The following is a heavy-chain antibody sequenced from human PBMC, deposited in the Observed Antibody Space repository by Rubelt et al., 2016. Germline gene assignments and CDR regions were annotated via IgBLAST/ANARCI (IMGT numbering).Heavy chain of an antibody. CDR2: ISAYNGNT. Sequence: QVQLVQSGAEVKKPGASVKVSCKASGYTFTSYGISWVRQAPGQGLEWMGWISAYNGNTNYAQKLQGRVTMTTDTSTSTAYMELGSLRSDDTAMYFCARGYCSSANCLFNWFDPWGQGTLVTVSS. V-gene: IGHV1-18*01. CDR3: ARGYCSSANCLFNWFDP. D-gene: IGHD2-2*01. CDR1: GYTFTSYG. J-gene: IGHJ5*02.